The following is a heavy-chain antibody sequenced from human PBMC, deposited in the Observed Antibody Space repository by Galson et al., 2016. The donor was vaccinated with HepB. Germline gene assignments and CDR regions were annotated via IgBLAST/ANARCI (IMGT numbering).Heavy chain of an antibody. D-gene: IGHD2-2*01. Sequence: QVQLQESGPGLVKPSETLSLTCTVSGGSVSSGRYYWSWVRQSPGKGLEWIGYSFGSGTTNYSPYLKRRVTISRDTAADQFSLERGSVTAADTARYYCARGEVQLPIGISDIFDIWGRGTMVTVSS. V-gene: IGHV4-61*01. J-gene: IGHJ3*02. CDR2: SFGSGTT. CDR3: ARGEVQLPIGISDIFDI. CDR1: GGSVSSGRYY.